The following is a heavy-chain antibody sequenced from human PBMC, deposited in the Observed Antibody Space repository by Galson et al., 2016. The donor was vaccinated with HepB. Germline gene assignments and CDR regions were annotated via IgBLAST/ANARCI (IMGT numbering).Heavy chain of an antibody. CDR1: GFTSSSYW. J-gene: IGHJ4*02. CDR2: INGDGSST. Sequence: SLRLSCAASGFTSSSYWMNWFRQAPGKEMVWVSRINGDGSSTTYADSVKGRFTISRDNAKNTLYLQMSSLRAEDTAVDYCARGHSANSFILDYWGQGTLVTVSS. D-gene: IGHD4/OR15-4a*01. CDR3: ARGHSANSFILDY. V-gene: IGHV3-74*01.